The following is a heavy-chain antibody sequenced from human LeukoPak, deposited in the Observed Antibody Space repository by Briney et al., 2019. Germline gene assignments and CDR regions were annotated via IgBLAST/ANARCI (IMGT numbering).Heavy chain of an antibody. CDR2: IFYSGST. D-gene: IGHD2-2*01. J-gene: IGHJ6*03. CDR3: ARSLVVPAHYYYYYYMDV. Sequence: PSETLSLTCTVSGGSIRSSSHNWDWIRQPPGKGLEYIGSIFYSGSTYYNPSLTSRVTISVDTSKNQFSLKLSSVTAADTAVYYCARSLVVPAHYYYYYYMDVWGKGTTVTVSS. V-gene: IGHV4-39*01. CDR1: GGSIRSSSHN.